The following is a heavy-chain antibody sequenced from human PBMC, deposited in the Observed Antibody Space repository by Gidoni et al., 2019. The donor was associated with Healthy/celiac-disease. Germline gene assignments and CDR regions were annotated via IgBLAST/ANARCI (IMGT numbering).Heavy chain of an antibody. J-gene: IGHJ4*02. CDR1: GFTFSDYY. CDR2: ISSSGSTI. V-gene: IGHV3-11*01. CDR3: ARVMTTGWYFDY. D-gene: IGHD4-17*01. Sequence: QVQLVESGGGLVKPGGSLRLSCAASGFTFSDYYMGCIRQAPGKGLGWVSYISSSGSTIYYADSVKGRFTISRDNAKNSLYLQMNSLRAEDTAVYYCARVMTTGWYFDYWGQGTLVTVSS.